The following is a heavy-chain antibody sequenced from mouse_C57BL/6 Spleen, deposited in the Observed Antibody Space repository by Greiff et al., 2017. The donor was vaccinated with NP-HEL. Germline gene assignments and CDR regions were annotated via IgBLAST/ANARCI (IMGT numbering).Heavy chain of an antibody. Sequence: QVQLKESGPGLVAPSQSLSITCTVSGFSLTSYGVHWVRQPPGKGLEWLVVIWSDGSTTYNSALKSRLSISKDNSKSHVFLKMNSLQTDDTAMYYCARSPLLPEAMDYWGQGTSVTVSS. CDR3: ARSPLLPEAMDY. CDR2: IWSDGST. V-gene: IGHV2-6*03. D-gene: IGHD1-1*01. CDR1: GFSLTSYG. J-gene: IGHJ4*01.